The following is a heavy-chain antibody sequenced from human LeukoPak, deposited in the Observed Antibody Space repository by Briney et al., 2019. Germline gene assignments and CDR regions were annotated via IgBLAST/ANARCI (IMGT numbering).Heavy chain of an antibody. CDR3: AKGPQSSSHHLFDY. J-gene: IGHJ4*02. V-gene: IGHV3-23*01. CDR2: ISGSGGRT. Sequence: PGGSLRLSCAASGFTLSSYAMSWVRQAPGKGLEWVATISGSGGRTNYADSVKGRFTISRDNSKDTLDLQMNSLRAEDTAAYYCAKGPQSSSHHLFDYWGQGTLVTVPP. CDR1: GFTLSSYA. D-gene: IGHD6-13*01.